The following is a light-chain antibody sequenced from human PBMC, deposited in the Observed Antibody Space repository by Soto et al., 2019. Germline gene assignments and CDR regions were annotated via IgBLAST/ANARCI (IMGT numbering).Light chain of an antibody. CDR2: LGS. J-gene: IGKJ4*01. V-gene: IGKV2-28*01. Sequence: DIVMTQSPLSLPVTPGEPASISCRSSQSLVHSNGYTYLDWYLQKPGQSPQLLIYLGSNRASGVPDRFSGSASGTDFTLKITRVEAEDVGVYYCMQSLQTRSFGGGTKVEIK. CDR1: QSLVHSNGYTY. CDR3: MQSLQTRS.